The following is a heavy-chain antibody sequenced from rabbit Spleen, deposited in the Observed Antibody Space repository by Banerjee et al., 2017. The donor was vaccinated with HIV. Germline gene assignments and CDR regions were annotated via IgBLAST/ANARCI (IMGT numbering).Heavy chain of an antibody. CDR1: GFSFSNKAV. CDR3: ARDLVGVIGWNVYL. D-gene: IGHD1-1*01. Sequence: HEQLVEYGGDLVQPEGSLTLTCKASGFSFSNKAVMCWVRQAPGKGLEWIACINVVTGKAVDASWAKGRFTTSRTSSTTVTLRMTSLTAADRAAYFRARDLVGVIGWNVYLWGPGPLVTVS. CDR2: INVVTGKA. V-gene: IGHV1S45*01. J-gene: IGHJ6*01.